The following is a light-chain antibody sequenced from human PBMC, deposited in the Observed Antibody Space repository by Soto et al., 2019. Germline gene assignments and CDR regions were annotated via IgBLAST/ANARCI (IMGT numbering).Light chain of an antibody. CDR3: SSYTSDTFFV. CDR2: EVS. Sequence: QSALTQPASVSGSPGQSITISCTGTNNDVGGYNYVSWFQHDPGKVPKLIIYEVSSRPSGVSNRFSGSKSGNTASVTISGLQAEDEADYYCSSYTSDTFFVFGTGTKLTVL. J-gene: IGLJ1*01. V-gene: IGLV2-14*01. CDR1: NNDVGGYNY.